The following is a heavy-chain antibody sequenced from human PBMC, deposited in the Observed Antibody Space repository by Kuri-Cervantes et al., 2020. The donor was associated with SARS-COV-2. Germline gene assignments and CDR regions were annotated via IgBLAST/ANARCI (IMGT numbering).Heavy chain of an antibody. Sequence: SETLSLTCAVYGGSFSGYYWSWIRQPPGKGLEWIGEINHSGSTNYNPSLKSRVTISVDTSKNQFSLKLSSVTAADTAVYYCARARTIAAHPENWFDPWGQGTLVTVSS. CDR1: GGSFSGYY. J-gene: IGHJ5*02. CDR3: ARARTIAAHPENWFDP. D-gene: IGHD6-6*01. V-gene: IGHV4-34*01. CDR2: INHSGST.